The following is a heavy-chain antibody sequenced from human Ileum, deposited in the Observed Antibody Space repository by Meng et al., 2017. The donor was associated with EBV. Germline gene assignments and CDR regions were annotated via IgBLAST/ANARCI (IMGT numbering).Heavy chain of an antibody. Sequence: QVQLQKSGPGLVNHSGTLSLTCAVSGGSISVINWWSWVRQSPEKGLEWIGEMSDSGITHYNPSLKGRVTISADKSNNQFSLKLTSVTSADTAVYFCAKNGEKYFEYWGQGTLVTVSS. J-gene: IGHJ4*02. CDR3: AKNGEKYFEY. CDR1: GGSISVINW. V-gene: IGHV4-4*02. CDR2: MSDSGIT.